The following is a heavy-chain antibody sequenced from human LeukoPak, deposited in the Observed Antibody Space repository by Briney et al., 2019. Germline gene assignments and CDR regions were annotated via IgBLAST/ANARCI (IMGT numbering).Heavy chain of an antibody. D-gene: IGHD2-15*01. CDR1: GGSFSGYY. J-gene: IGHJ3*02. CDR3: AGILGYCSGGSCYEAFDI. CDR2: INHSGST. Sequence: SETLSLTCAVYGGSFSGYYWSWIRQPPGKGLEWIGEINHSGSTNYNPSLKSRVTISVGTSKNQFSLKLSSVTAADTAVYYCAGILGYCSGGSCYEAFDIWGQGTMVTVSS. V-gene: IGHV4-34*01.